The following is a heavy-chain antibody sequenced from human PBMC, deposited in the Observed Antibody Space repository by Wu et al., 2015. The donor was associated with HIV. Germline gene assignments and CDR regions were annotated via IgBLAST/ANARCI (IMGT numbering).Heavy chain of an antibody. CDR1: GGTFSSFA. CDR3: ARGEGRSGSYYIPRY. D-gene: IGHD3-10*01. V-gene: IGHV1-69*12. J-gene: IGHJ4*02. Sequence: QVQLVQSGAEVKKPGSSVKVSCKASGGTFSSFAVSWVRQAPGQGLEWMGGIIPLFDTSHSAQNFQGRVTITADESTSTAYMELSRLRSDDTAVYYCARGEGRSGSYYIPRYWGQGTLVTVSS. CDR2: IIPLFDTS.